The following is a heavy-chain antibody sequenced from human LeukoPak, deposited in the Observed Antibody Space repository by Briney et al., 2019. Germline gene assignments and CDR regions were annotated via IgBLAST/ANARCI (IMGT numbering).Heavy chain of an antibody. Sequence: GGSLRLSCAASGFTSSDYYMSWIRQAPGKGLEWVSYISSSSSYTNYADSVKGRFTISRDNAKNSLYLQMNSLRAEDTAVYYCARVTDGSGSYFIPYGMDVWGQGTTVTVSS. D-gene: IGHD3-10*01. CDR2: ISSSSSYT. CDR3: ARVTDGSGSYFIPYGMDV. V-gene: IGHV3-11*05. CDR1: GFTSSDYY. J-gene: IGHJ6*02.